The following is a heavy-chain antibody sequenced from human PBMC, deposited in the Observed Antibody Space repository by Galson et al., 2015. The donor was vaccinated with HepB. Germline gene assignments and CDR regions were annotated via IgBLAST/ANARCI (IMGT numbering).Heavy chain of an antibody. CDR3: TRDSFYFDYRGGPDY. J-gene: IGHJ4*02. CDR2: IWYDGTNK. CDR1: GFTFSNYG. D-gene: IGHD2-15*01. V-gene: IGHV3-33*01. Sequence: SLRLSCAASGFTFSNYGMHWVRQAPGKGLEWVAVIWYDGTNKYYADSVKGRFTISRDNSQNTLYLQMSSLRRGDTAVYYCTRDSFYFDYRGGPDYWGRGTLVTVSS.